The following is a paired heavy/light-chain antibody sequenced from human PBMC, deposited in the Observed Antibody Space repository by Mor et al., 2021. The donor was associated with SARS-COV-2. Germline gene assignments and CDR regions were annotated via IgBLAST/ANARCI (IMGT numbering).Light chain of an antibody. CDR3: QQFNSYPLT. V-gene: IGKV1-9*01. CDR1: QGIGSF. Sequence: QLTQSPSSLSASVGDRVTITCRASQGIGSFLAWYQQTAGKAPKFLIYAASTLQSGVPSRFSGSGSGTDFTLTISSLQPEDFATYYCQQFNSYPLTFGGGTKVEI. J-gene: IGKJ4*01. CDR2: AAS.
Heavy chain of an antibody. V-gene: IGHV3-30*18. CDR1: GFTFSSYG. D-gene: IGHD1-26*01. CDR3: AKDSSGRTVGPYPLDNWFDP. Sequence: QVHLVESGGGVVQPGRSLRLSCAASGFTFSSYGIHWVRQAPGKGLEWVAVISHDETYKFYGDSVRGRFTISRDNSKNTVYLQLNSLRAEDTALYYCAKDSSGRTVGPYPLDNWFDPWGQGTLVTVSS. CDR2: ISHDETYK. J-gene: IGHJ5*02.